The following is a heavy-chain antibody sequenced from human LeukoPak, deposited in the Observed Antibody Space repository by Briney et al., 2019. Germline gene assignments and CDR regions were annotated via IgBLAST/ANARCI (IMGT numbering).Heavy chain of an antibody. V-gene: IGHV4-59*01. CDR3: ARAVGSSGYYPFGY. CDR1: GGSISSYY. Sequence: SETLSLTCTVSGGSISSYYWSWIRQPPGKGLEWIGYIYHSGSTTYNPSLKSRVTISLDTSKNQISLNLTSVTAADTAVYYCARAVGSSGYYPFGYWGQGTLVTVSS. D-gene: IGHD3-22*01. J-gene: IGHJ4*02. CDR2: IYHSGST.